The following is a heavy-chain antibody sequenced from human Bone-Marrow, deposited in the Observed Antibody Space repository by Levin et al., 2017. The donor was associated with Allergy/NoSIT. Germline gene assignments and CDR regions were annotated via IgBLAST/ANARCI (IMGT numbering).Heavy chain of an antibody. Sequence: GESLKISCKASGYTFTNYWIAWVRQMPGKGLEWMGIIFPPDSDTRYSPSFQGQVTISVDKGINTAYLHWRSLRASDTAVYYCVRPLAVVGNSDAFDVWGQGTMVTVSS. D-gene: IGHD6-19*01. J-gene: IGHJ3*01. V-gene: IGHV5-51*01. CDR2: IFPPDSDT. CDR3: VRPLAVVGNSDAFDV. CDR1: GYTFTNYW.